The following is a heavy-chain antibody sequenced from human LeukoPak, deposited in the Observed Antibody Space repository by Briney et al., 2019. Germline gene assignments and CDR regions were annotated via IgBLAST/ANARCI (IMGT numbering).Heavy chain of an antibody. D-gene: IGHD2-8*02. Sequence: SETLSLTCTVSGGSISNSSYYWGWIRQPPGKGLEWIGSGSTYYNPSLKSRVTISVDTSKNQFSLKLSSVTAADTAVYYCASRHCSGENCYAGPLDFWGQGIQVTVSS. V-gene: IGHV4-39*01. CDR1: GGSISNSSYY. CDR2: GST. J-gene: IGHJ4*02. CDR3: ASRHCSGENCYAGPLDF.